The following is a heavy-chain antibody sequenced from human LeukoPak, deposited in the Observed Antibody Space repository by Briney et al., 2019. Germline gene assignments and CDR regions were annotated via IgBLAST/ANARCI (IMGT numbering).Heavy chain of an antibody. CDR1: GFSLSTSGVG. CDR2: IYWNDDK. Sequence: SGPTLVKPTQTLTLTCTFSGFSLSTSGVGVGWIRQPPGKALEWLALIYWNDDKRYSPSLKSRLTITKDTSKNQVVLTMTNMDPVDTATYYCAHQGGCSGGSCYSGFDYWGRGTLVTVSS. D-gene: IGHD2-15*01. V-gene: IGHV2-5*01. CDR3: AHQGGCSGGSCYSGFDY. J-gene: IGHJ4*02.